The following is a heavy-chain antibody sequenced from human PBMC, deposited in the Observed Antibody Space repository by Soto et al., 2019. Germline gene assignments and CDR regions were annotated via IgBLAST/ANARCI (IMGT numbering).Heavy chain of an antibody. CDR3: AHTQPSFDNGVCYTERHFKH. Sequence: QITLRESGHTLMKPTQTLALTCTFSGFSLSTPGVGVGWIRQPPGGALEWLALLYWDDAKNYSPSLKTRLTITKDTSKSQVVLTMTNMDPVDTGTYYCAHTQPSFDNGVCYTERHFKHWGQGSLLTVSS. CDR2: LYWDDAK. D-gene: IGHD2-8*01. CDR1: GFSLSTPGVG. V-gene: IGHV2-5*02. J-gene: IGHJ1*01.